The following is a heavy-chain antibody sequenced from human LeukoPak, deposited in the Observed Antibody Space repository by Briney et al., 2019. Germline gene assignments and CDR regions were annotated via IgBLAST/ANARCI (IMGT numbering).Heavy chain of an antibody. J-gene: IGHJ4*02. CDR2: ISYDGSNK. CDR1: GFTFSSYA. V-gene: IGHV3-30-3*01. CDR3: AREEGGQKRDDYGGRGHYYFDY. Sequence: PGGSLRLSCAASGFTFSSYAMHWVRQAPGKGLEWVAVISYDGSNKYYADSVKGRFTISRDNAKNSLYLQMNSLRAEDTAVYYCAREEGGQKRDDYGGRGHYYFDYWGQGTLVTVSS. D-gene: IGHD4-23*01.